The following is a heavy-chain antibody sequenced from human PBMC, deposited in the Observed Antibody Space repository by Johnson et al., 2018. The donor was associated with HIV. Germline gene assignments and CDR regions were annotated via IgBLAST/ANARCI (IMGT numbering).Heavy chain of an antibody. J-gene: IGHJ3*02. Sequence: QVQLVESGGGVVQPGRSLRLSCTASGFRFSNAWMGWVRQAPGKGLEWVAFIRYAGSNKYYADSVKGRFTISRDNSKNTLYLQMNSLRTEDTAVYYCARVFYYDSNDGFDIWGQGTRVTVSS. CDR2: IRYAGSNK. V-gene: IGHV3-30*02. D-gene: IGHD3-22*01. CDR3: ARVFYYDSNDGFDI. CDR1: GFRFSNAW.